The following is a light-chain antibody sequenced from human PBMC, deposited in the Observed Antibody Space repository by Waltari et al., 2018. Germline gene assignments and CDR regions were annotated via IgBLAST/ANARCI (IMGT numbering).Light chain of an antibody. V-gene: IGKV1-39*01. CDR3: QQSYRTPPLT. J-gene: IGKJ4*02. CDR2: ATS. Sequence: DIQMTQSPSSLSASVGDRVTITCRASQSISGYLNWYQQEPGKAPKVLIYATSSLQSGVPSRFSGSGSVTDFPLTISSLQPEDLATYYCQQSYRTPPLTFGGGTKVEIK. CDR1: QSISGY.